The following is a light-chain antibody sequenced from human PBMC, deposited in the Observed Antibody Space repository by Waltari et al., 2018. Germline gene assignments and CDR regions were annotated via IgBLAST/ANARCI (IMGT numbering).Light chain of an antibody. V-gene: IGLV2-23*02. CDR2: EVT. CDR1: SSDGGNYNL. J-gene: IGLJ1*01. CDR3: CSYVGLGTYV. Sequence: QSVLAQPASASGSPGQSITITCTGTSSDGGNYNLVSWYQQRPGKAPTLLIYEVTKRAPGTSDRFSASKSGNTASLSISGLQAQEDEADYYCCSYVGLGTYVFGTGTKVTV.